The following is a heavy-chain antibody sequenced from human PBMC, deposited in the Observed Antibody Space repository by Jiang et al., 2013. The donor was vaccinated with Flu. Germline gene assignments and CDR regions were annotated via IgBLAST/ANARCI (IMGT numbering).Heavy chain of an antibody. J-gene: IGHJ4*02. V-gene: IGHV3-20*03. Sequence: SGINWNGGSTGYADSVKGRFTISRDNAKNSLYLQMNSLRAEDTALYYCARDLLAYGSGSFYYFDYWGQGTLVTVSS. CDR3: ARDLLAYGSGSFYYFDY. CDR2: INWNGGST. D-gene: IGHD3-10*01.